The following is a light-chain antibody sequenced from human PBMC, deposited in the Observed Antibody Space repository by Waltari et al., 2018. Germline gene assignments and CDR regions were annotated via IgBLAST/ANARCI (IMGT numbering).Light chain of an antibody. Sequence: EVVLTQSPATLSLSQGERDTLSCRASQDVSRYLAWYQQKPGQAPRLLIYDTSNRATGIPARFSGSGSGTDFTLTISSLEPEDSAVYYCQQRRNWPPLSFGGGTKVEIK. J-gene: IGKJ4*01. CDR2: DTS. CDR1: QDVSRY. V-gene: IGKV3-11*01. CDR3: QQRRNWPPLS.